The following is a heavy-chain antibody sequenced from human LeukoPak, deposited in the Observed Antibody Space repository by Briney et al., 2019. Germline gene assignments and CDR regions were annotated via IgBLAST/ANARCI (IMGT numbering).Heavy chain of an antibody. V-gene: IGHV4-59*01. J-gene: IGHJ3*02. CDR1: GGSFSGYY. CDR2: IYYTGST. Sequence: SETLSLTCAVYGGSFSGYYWSWIRQPPGKGLEWIGYIYYTGSTSYNSSLKSRVALSLDTSKNQFSVKLRSVTAADTALYYCARVGPSGSGYYFYAFDIWGQGTMVTVSS. D-gene: IGHD3-22*01. CDR3: ARVGPSGSGYYFYAFDI.